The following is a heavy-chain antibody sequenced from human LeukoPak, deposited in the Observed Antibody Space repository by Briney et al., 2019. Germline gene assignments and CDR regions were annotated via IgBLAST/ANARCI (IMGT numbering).Heavy chain of an antibody. CDR3: ARDGQYSSGWPDY. D-gene: IGHD6-19*01. CDR2: IYYSGST. V-gene: IGHV4-39*07. J-gene: IGHJ4*02. Sequence: SETLSLTCTVSGGSISSSSYYWGWIRQPPGKGLEWIGSIYYSGSTYYNPSLKSRVTISVDTSKNQFSLKLSSVTAADTAVYYCARDGQYSSGWPDYWGQGTLVTVSS. CDR1: GGSISSSSYY.